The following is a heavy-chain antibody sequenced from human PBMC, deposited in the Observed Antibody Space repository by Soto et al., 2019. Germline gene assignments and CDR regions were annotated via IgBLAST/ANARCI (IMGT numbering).Heavy chain of an antibody. D-gene: IGHD5-18*01. CDR2: IYYSGST. Sequence: SETLSLTCTVSVGSISSYYWSWIRQPPGKGLEWIGYIYYSGSTNYNPSLKSRVTISVDTSKNQFSLTMTNMDPVDTATYYCAHSHVDTAMVTWFDPWGQGTLVTVSS. CDR3: AHSHVDTAMVTWFDP. CDR1: VGSISSYY. J-gene: IGHJ5*02. V-gene: IGHV4-59*01.